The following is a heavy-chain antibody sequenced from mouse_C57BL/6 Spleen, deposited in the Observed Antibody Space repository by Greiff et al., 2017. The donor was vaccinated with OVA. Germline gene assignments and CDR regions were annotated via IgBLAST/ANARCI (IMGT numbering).Heavy chain of an antibody. J-gene: IGHJ4*01. CDR2: IYPRDGST. V-gene: IGHV1-78*01. D-gene: IGHD2-4*01. Sequence: VQLQQSDAELVKPGASVKISCKVSGYTFTDHTIHWMKQRPEQGLEWIGYIYPRDGSTKYNEKFKGKATLTADKSSSTAYMQLNSLTSDDSAVYFCARSYYYYDGDDAIDYWGQGTSVTVSS. CDR1: GYTFTDHT. CDR3: ARSYYYYDGDDAIDY.